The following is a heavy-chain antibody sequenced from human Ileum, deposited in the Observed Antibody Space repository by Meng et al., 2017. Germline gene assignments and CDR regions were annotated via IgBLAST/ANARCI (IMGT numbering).Heavy chain of an antibody. D-gene: IGHD5-18*01. Sequence: EVLRGDSGGDLVKPGGSLSCSWTASGFTVSCYSRNLVRQAPGKGLEWVSSISSSSSYIYYADSVKGRFTISRDNAKNSLYLQMNSLRAEDTAVYYCARGEYSYGLLFDYWGQGTLVTVSS. CDR1: GFTVSCYS. CDR2: ISSSSSYI. V-gene: IGHV3-21*01. CDR3: ARGEYSYGLLFDY. J-gene: IGHJ4*02.